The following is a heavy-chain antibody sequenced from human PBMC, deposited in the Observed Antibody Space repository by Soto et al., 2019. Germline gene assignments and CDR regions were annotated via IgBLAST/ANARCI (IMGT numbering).Heavy chain of an antibody. CDR3: AKAREGVRGVTDTHIEYFDY. D-gene: IGHD3-10*01. CDR1: GFTFSSYG. J-gene: IGHJ4*02. V-gene: IGHV3-30*18. CDR2: ISYDGSNK. Sequence: GGSLRLSCAASGFTFSSYGMHWVRQAPGKGLEWVAVISYDGSNKYYADSVKGRFTISRDNSKNTLYLQMNSLRAEDTAVYYCAKAREGVRGVTDTHIEYFDYWGQGTLVTVSS.